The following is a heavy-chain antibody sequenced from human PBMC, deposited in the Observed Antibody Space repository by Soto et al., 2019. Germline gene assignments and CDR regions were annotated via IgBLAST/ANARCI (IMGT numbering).Heavy chain of an antibody. J-gene: IGHJ5*02. Sequence: SETLSLTCSVSGGSVNSGGYSWSWILQPPGKGLEWVGYIYYSWSTYYHPSLKSRVTISVDTSKNQFSLKLSSVTAAETAVYYCAREDGQSWWFDPWGQGTLVTVSS. CDR1: GGSVNSGGYS. D-gene: IGHD6-13*01. CDR3: AREDGQSWWFDP. V-gene: IGHV4-30-4*02. CDR2: IYYSWST.